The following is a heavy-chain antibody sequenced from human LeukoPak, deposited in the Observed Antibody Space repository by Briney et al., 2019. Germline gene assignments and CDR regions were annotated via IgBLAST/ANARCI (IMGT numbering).Heavy chain of an antibody. CDR3: ARLWGGYSYASDY. D-gene: IGHD5-18*01. V-gene: IGHV3-48*03. J-gene: IGHJ4*02. CDR2: ISSSGSTI. CDR1: GFTFSSDE. Sequence: GGSLRLSCAASGFTFSSDEMNWVRQAPGKGLECVSYISSSGSTIYYADSVKGRFTISRDNAKNSLYLQMNSLRAEDTAVYYCARLWGGYSYASDYWGQGTLVTVSS.